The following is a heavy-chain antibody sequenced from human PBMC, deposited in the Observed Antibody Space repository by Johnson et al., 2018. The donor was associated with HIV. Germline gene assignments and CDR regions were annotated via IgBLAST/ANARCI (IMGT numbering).Heavy chain of an antibody. CDR3: AKSYSSSWYTDAFDI. J-gene: IGHJ3*02. Sequence: VQLVESGGGVVQPGRSLRLSCAASGFTFSSYDMHWVRQATGKGLEWVSAIGTAGDTYYPGSVKGRFTISRDNSKNTLYLQMNSLRAEDTAVYYCAKSYSSSWYTDAFDIWGQGTMVTVSS. D-gene: IGHD6-13*01. CDR1: GFTFSSYD. CDR2: IGTAGDT. V-gene: IGHV3-13*01.